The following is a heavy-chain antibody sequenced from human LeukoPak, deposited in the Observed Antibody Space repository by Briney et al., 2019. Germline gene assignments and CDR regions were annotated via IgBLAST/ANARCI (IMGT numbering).Heavy chain of an antibody. J-gene: IGHJ4*02. CDR1: GFTFSSNW. Sequence: GGSLRLSCAASGFTFSSNWMHWVRHAPGKGLVWVSRINEDGSTTNYAGSVKGRSTIFRDNAKNTLYLQMNSLRAEDTAVYYCARDLGGRSGHWGQGTLVTVSS. D-gene: IGHD1-26*01. V-gene: IGHV3-74*01. CDR3: ARDLGGRSGH. CDR2: INEDGSTT.